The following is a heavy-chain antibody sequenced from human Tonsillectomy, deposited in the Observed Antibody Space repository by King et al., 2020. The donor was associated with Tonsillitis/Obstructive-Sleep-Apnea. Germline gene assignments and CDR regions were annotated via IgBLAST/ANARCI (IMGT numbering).Heavy chain of an antibody. CDR2: INHSGST. Sequence: VQLQQWGAGLLKPSETLSLTCAVYGGSFSGYYWSWIRQPPGKGLEWIGEINHSGSTNYNPSLKSRVTMSVDTSKNQFSLKLSSVTAADTAVYYCARAEYSSSSLYYYYYMDVWGKGTTVTVSS. V-gene: IGHV4-34*01. J-gene: IGHJ6*03. CDR1: GGSFSGYY. D-gene: IGHD6-6*01. CDR3: ARAEYSSSSLYYYYYMDV.